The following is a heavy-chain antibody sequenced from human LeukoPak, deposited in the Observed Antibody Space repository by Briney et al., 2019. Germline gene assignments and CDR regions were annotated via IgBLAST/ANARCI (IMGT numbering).Heavy chain of an antibody. J-gene: IGHJ4*02. CDR3: ARGGYYYDSSGYLATADY. CDR2: ISGSGSTI. V-gene: IGHV3-48*03. CDR1: GFTFSSYE. D-gene: IGHD3-22*01. Sequence: GGSLRLSCAASGFTFSSYEMNWVRQAPGKGLEWVSYISGSGSTIYDADSVKGRFAISRDNAKNSLYLQMNSLRAEDTAVYYCARGGYYYDSSGYLATADYWGQGTLVTVSS.